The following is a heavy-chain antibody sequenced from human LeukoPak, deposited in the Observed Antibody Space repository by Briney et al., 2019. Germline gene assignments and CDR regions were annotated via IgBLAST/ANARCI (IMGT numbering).Heavy chain of an antibody. CDR3: ARNRYYYGSGSYPSSRFDY. Sequence: SETLSLTCTVSGGSISSYYWSWLRQPPGKGLEYIGYTHYSGATNYNPSLKSRVTISLDRSGNQFSLKLSSVTAADTAVYYCARNRYYYGSGSYPSSRFDYWGQGTLVTVSS. V-gene: IGHV4-59*01. CDR2: THYSGAT. CDR1: GGSISSYY. D-gene: IGHD3-10*01. J-gene: IGHJ4*02.